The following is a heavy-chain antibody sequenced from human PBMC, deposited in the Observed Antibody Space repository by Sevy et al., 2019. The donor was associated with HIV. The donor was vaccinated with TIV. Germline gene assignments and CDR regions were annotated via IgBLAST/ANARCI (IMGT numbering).Heavy chain of an antibody. D-gene: IGHD3-22*01. J-gene: IGHJ4*02. V-gene: IGHV1-24*01. CDR3: ATTKDYYENSGDPFDF. CDR2: FDPEDGER. CDR1: GYTLTKLC. Sequence: ASVKVSCKVSGYTLTKLCIHWVRQAPGKGLEWMGSFDPEDGERVYAQKFQDRVTLTEDTSTETANMELSSLNSEDTAIYYCATTKDYYENSGDPFDFWGQGTLVTVSS.